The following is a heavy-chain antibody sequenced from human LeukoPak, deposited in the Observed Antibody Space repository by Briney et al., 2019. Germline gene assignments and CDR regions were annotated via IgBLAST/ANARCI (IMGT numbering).Heavy chain of an antibody. CDR3: ARGRFLGYYYYYGMDV. J-gene: IGHJ6*02. CDR2: INHSGST. CDR1: GGSFSGYY. D-gene: IGHD3-3*01. Sequence: TSETLSLTCAVYGGSFSGYYWSWIRQPPGKGLEWIGEINHSGSTNYNLSLKSRVTISVDTSKNQFSLKLSSVTAADTAVYYCARGRFLGYYYYYGMDVWGQGTTVTVSS. V-gene: IGHV4-34*01.